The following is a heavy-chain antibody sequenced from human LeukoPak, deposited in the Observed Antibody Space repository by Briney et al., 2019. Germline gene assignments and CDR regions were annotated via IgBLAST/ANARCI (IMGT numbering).Heavy chain of an antibody. CDR3: AREGGVEGGAFDI. Sequence: ASVKVSCKASGYTFTGYYMHWVRQAPGQGLEWMGRINPNTGGTNYAQKFQGRVTMTRDTSISTAYMELTRLKFDDTAVYYCAREGGVEGGAFDIWGQGTMVTVSS. CDR1: GYTFTGYY. CDR2: INPNTGGT. D-gene: IGHD3-10*01. J-gene: IGHJ3*02. V-gene: IGHV1-2*06.